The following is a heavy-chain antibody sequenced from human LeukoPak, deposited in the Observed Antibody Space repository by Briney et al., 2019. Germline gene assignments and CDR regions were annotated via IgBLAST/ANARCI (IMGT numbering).Heavy chain of an antibody. J-gene: IGHJ3*02. CDR1: GFTFDDYA. Sequence: GGSLRLSCTASGFTFDDYAMHWVRQAPGKGLEWVSGISWNSGSIGYADSVKGRFTISRDNAKNSLYLQMNSLRAEHMALYYCAKEYYDSSGYWNAFDIWGQGTMVTVSS. CDR2: ISWNSGSI. D-gene: IGHD3-22*01. V-gene: IGHV3-9*03. CDR3: AKEYYDSSGYWNAFDI.